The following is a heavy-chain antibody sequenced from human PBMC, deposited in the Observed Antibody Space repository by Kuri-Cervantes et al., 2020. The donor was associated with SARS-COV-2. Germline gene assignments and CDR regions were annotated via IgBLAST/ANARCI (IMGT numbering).Heavy chain of an antibody. D-gene: IGHD3-3*01. CDR2: IYHSGST. Sequence: SETLSLTCTVSGYSISSGYYWGWIRQPPGKGLEWIGSIYHSGSTYYNPSLKSRVTISVDTSKNQFSLKLNSVTAADTAVYFCATSQNLEWSPSGVFWYFDLWGRGTLVTVSS. V-gene: IGHV4-38-2*02. J-gene: IGHJ2*01. CDR3: ATSQNLEWSPSGVFWYFDL. CDR1: GYSISSGYY.